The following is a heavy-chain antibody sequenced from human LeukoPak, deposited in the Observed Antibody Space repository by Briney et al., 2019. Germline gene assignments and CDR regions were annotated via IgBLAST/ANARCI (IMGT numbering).Heavy chain of an antibody. D-gene: IGHD6-13*01. J-gene: IGHJ4*02. Sequence: GGSLRLSCAASGFTFDDYAMHWVRQAPGKGLEWVSGISWNSGSIGYADSAKGRFTISRDNAKNSLYLQMNSLRAEDTALYYCAKDHSSSWFNFDYWGQGTLVTVSS. CDR1: GFTFDDYA. CDR3: AKDHSSSWFNFDY. V-gene: IGHV3-9*01. CDR2: ISWNSGSI.